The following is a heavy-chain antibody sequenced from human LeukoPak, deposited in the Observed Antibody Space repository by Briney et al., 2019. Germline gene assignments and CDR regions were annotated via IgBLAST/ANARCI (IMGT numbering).Heavy chain of an antibody. V-gene: IGHV4-31*03. CDR2: IYYSGST. Sequence: SETLSLTCTVSGGSISSGGYYWSWIRQHPGKGLEWIGYIYYSGSTYYNPSLKSRVTISVDTSKNQFSLKLSSVTAADTAVYYCARESIAAAGLFDYWGRGTLVTVSS. CDR1: GGSISSGGYY. J-gene: IGHJ4*02. CDR3: ARESIAAAGLFDY. D-gene: IGHD6-13*01.